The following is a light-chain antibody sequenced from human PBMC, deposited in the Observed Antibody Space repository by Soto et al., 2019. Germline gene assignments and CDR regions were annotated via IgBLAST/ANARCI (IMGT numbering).Light chain of an antibody. V-gene: IGKV3-15*01. CDR1: QSVGSN. Sequence: EIVIISSPAPPFVSQGGKGTPSCRGRQSVGSNLAWYQQKPGQAPRLLIYGASSRATGIPARFSGSGSGTDFTLTISSLQSEDFAVYYCQQYNNWPPITFGQGTRLEIK. CDR3: QQYNNWPPIT. CDR2: GAS. J-gene: IGKJ5*01.